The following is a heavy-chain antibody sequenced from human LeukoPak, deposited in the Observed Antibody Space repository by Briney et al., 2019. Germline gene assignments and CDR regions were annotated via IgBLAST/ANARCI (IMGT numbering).Heavy chain of an antibody. J-gene: IGHJ3*02. CDR1: GASISSGGYS. Sequence: SQTLSLTCAVSGASISSGGYSWSWIRQPPGKGLEWIGYIYHSGSTYYNPSLKSRVTISVDRSKNQFSLKLSSVTAADTAVYYCARAPSYYGSGSYYAFDIWGQGTMVTVSS. CDR3: ARAPSYYGSGSYYAFDI. D-gene: IGHD3-10*01. CDR2: IYHSGST. V-gene: IGHV4-30-2*01.